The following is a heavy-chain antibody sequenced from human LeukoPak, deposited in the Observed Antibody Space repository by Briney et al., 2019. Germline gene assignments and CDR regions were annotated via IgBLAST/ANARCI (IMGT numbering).Heavy chain of an antibody. J-gene: IGHJ5*02. CDR2: ISAYNGNI. Sequence: ASVKVSCKASGYTFTSYGISWVRQAPGQGLEWMGWISAYNGNINYAQKLQGRVTMTTDTSTSTAYMELRSLRSDDTAVYYCARDPGWRYGARIGGWFDPWGQGTLVTVSS. CDR3: ARDPGWRYGARIGGWFDP. CDR1: GYTFTSYG. V-gene: IGHV1-18*01. D-gene: IGHD1-14*01.